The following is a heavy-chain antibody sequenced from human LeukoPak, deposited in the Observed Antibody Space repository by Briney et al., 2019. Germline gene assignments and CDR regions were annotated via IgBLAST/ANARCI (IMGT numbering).Heavy chain of an antibody. CDR3: ARDKYCNSASCYFDY. Sequence: GESLKISCKGSGYSFSSYWIGWVRQMPGKGLEWMGIIYPGDSHTRYSPSFQGQVTISVDKSINTAYLQWSSLEASDTAMYYCARDKYCNSASCYFDYWGQGTLVTVSS. J-gene: IGHJ4*02. CDR2: IYPGDSHT. D-gene: IGHD2/OR15-2a*01. CDR1: GYSFSSYW. V-gene: IGHV5-51*01.